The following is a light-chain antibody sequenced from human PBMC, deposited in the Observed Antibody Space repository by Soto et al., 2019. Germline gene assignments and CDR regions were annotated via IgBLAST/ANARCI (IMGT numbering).Light chain of an antibody. CDR1: QSVSNNY. CDR2: GAS. CDR3: QQRSNRIT. J-gene: IGKJ5*01. Sequence: EIVLTQSPGNLSLSPGERATLSCRASQSVSNNYLAWYQQKPGQAPRLLIYGASNRATGIPDRFSGSGSGTDFTLTISSLEPEDFAVYYCQQRSNRITFGQGTRLEIK. V-gene: IGKV3D-20*02.